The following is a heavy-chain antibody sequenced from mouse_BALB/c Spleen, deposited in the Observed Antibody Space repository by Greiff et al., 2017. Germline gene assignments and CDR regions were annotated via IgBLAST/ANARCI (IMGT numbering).Heavy chain of an antibody. CDR2: IDPETGGT. CDR3: TCYYGYVRGAWFAY. V-gene: IGHV1-15*01. Sequence: QVQLKQSGAELVRPGASVTLSCKASGYTFTDYEMHWVKQTPVHGLEWIGAIDPETGGTAYNQKFKGKATLTADKSSSTAYMELRSLTSEDSAVYYCTCYYGYVRGAWFAYWGQGTLVTVSA. J-gene: IGHJ3*01. D-gene: IGHD1-2*01. CDR1: GYTFTDYE.